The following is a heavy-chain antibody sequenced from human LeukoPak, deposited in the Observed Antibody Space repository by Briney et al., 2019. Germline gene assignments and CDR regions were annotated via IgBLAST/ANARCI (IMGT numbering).Heavy chain of an antibody. CDR1: GFTFSSHN. CDR3: ARVRDYYDSSGYRYYFDY. J-gene: IGHJ4*02. CDR2: ITSGGSYI. Sequence: GGSLRLSCAASGFTFSSHNMNWVRQAPGKGLEWVSSITSGGSYIFYADSVKGRFTISRDNAKNSLYLQMNSLRAEDTAVYYCARVRDYYDSSGYRYYFDYWGQGTLVTVSS. V-gene: IGHV3-21*01. D-gene: IGHD3-22*01.